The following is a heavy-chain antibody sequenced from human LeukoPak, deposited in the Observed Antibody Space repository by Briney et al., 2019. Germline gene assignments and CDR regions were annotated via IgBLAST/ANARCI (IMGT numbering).Heavy chain of an antibody. CDR3: ARVRLGRGLDY. D-gene: IGHD6-19*01. CDR1: GDFISSSY. CDR2: IHTSGST. V-gene: IGHV4-4*07. J-gene: IGHJ4*02. Sequence: SETLSLTCTVSGDFISSSYWGWIRQPAGKGLEWIGRIHTSGSTYYSPSLKSRVTMSVDTSTNQFSLKLSSVTAADTAMYYCARVRLGRGLDYWGQGTLVTVSS.